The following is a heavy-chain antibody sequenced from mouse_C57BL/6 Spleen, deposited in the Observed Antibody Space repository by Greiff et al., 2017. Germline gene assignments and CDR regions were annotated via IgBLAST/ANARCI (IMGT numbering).Heavy chain of an antibody. J-gene: IGHJ2*01. CDR2: INPSTGGT. Sequence: VQLQQSGPELVKPGASVKISCKASGYSFTGYYMNWVKQSPEKSLEWIGEINPSTGGTTYNQKFKAKATLTVDKSSSTAYMQLKSLTSEDSAVYYCARGKSSYYFDYWGQGTTLTVSS. CDR3: ARGKSSYYFDY. CDR1: GYSFTGYY. V-gene: IGHV1-42*01.